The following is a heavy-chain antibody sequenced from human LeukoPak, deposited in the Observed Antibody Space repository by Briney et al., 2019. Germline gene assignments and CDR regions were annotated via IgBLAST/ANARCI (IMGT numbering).Heavy chain of an antibody. CDR1: GFILSTHG. J-gene: IGHJ4*02. D-gene: IGHD1-26*01. V-gene: IGHV3-33*01. CDR3: ARDLSFGSLDF. CDR2: MWYDGSRE. Sequence: GGSLRLSCAASGFILSTHGMHWVRQAPGKGLEWVAGMWYDGSREDYADSVKGRFTISRDMSRNTLNLQMNSLRVEDTAMFYCARDLSFGSLDFRGQGTLVTVSS.